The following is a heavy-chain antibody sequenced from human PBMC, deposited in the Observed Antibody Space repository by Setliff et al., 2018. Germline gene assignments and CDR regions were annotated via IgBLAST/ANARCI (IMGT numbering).Heavy chain of an antibody. V-gene: IGHV3-21*03. CDR1: GFTFGTYT. J-gene: IGHJ4*02. Sequence: PGGSLRLSCEASGFTFGTYTMNWIRQAPGKGLEWVSSINRDSLYIYYADSLKGRFTISRDNAKNSLYLQMDSLRAEDTAVYFCARDPTRKFDSWGQGTLVTVSS. CDR3: ARDPTRKFDS. CDR2: INRDSLYI.